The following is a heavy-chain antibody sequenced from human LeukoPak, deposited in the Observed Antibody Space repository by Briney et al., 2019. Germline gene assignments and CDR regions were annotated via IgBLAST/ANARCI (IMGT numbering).Heavy chain of an antibody. CDR1: GYTFTGYY. CDR3: AREDDIALEAFDI. Sequence: ASVKVSCKASGYTFTGYYMHWVRQAPGQGLEWMGWINPNSGGTNYAQKFQGRVTMTRNTSISTAYMELSRLRSDDTAVYYCAREDDIALEAFDIWGQGTVVTVSS. V-gene: IGHV1-2*02. J-gene: IGHJ3*02. CDR2: INPNSGGT. D-gene: IGHD1-1*01.